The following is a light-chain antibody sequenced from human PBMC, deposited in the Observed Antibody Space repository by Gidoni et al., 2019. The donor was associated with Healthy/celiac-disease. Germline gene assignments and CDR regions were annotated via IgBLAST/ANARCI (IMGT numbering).Light chain of an antibody. J-gene: IGKJ3*01. V-gene: IGKV1-39*01. CDR3: QQSYSTPGT. Sequence: DIQMTQSPSSLSASVGDRVTITCRASQSISSYLNWYQQKPGKAPKLLIYAASSLQSGVPSRFSGSGSGTDFTITISSLQPEDFATDYCQQSYSTPGTFGPGTKVDIK. CDR1: QSISSY. CDR2: AAS.